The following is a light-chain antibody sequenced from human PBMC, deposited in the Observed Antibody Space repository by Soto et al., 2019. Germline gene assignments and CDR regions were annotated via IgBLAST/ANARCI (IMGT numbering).Light chain of an antibody. J-gene: IGKJ4*01. CDR1: QSVSSSY. Sequence: EIVLTQSPDTLSLSPGERATLSCRASQSVSSSYLAWYQQKPGQAPRLLIYGASSRATGIPDRFSGSGSGTDFTLTISRLEPEDFAVYYCQQYDSSPLTFGVGTKVEIK. CDR2: GAS. V-gene: IGKV3-20*01. CDR3: QQYDSSPLT.